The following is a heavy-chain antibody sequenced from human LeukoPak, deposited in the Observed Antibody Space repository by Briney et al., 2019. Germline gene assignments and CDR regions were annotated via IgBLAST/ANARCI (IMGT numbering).Heavy chain of an antibody. CDR1: GGSISSYY. Sequence: SETLSLTCTVSGGSISSYYWSWIRQPPGKELEWIGYIYYSGSTNYNPSLKSRVSISVDTSESQFSLILRSVTAADTAVYYCARLDFRDVDYVFWYWAQGTLVTVSS. CDR3: ARLDFRDVDYVFWY. V-gene: IGHV4-59*08. CDR2: IYYSGST. J-gene: IGHJ4*02. D-gene: IGHD3-3*01.